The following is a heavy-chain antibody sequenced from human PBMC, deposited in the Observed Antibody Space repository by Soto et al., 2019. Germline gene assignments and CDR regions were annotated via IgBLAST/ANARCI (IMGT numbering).Heavy chain of an antibody. CDR2: IYYNGST. CDR3: ARDRPARASGYPLSPPYYYYVMDV. Sequence: QVQLQESAPGLVKPSETLSLTCTVSGGSISSYCWSWIRQPPGKGMEWIGYIYYNGSTNYNPSLKSRVTISVDTSKNQFSLKLSSVTAADTAVYYCARDRPARASGYPLSPPYYYYVMDVWGPGTTVTGSS. V-gene: IGHV4-59*01. D-gene: IGHD5-12*01. J-gene: IGHJ6*02. CDR1: GGSISSYC.